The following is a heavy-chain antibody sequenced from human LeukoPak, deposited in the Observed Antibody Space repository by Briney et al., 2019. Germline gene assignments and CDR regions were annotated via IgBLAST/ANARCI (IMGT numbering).Heavy chain of an antibody. J-gene: IGHJ6*03. CDR1: GYTFTSYY. D-gene: IGHD3-16*01. Sequence: ASVKVSCKASGYTFTSYYMHWVRQAPGQGLEWMGIINPSGGSTSYAQKFQGRVTMTRDMSTSTDYMELSSLRSEDTAVYYCARVDLPPFGRNYYCYMDVWGKGTTVTISS. V-gene: IGHV1-46*01. CDR3: ARVDLPPFGRNYYCYMDV. CDR2: INPSGGST.